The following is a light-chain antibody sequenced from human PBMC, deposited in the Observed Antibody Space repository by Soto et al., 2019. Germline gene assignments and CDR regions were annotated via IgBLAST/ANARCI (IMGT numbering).Light chain of an antibody. CDR3: SSYATSSTV. CDR2: EGS. J-gene: IGLJ2*01. Sequence: QSALTQPASVSGSPGQSITISCTGTSSDVGSYNLVSWYQQHPDKAPKLMIYEGSKRPSGVSDRFSGSKSGNTASLTISGLQAEDEADYYCSSYATSSTVFGGGTKLTVL. V-gene: IGLV2-23*01. CDR1: SSDVGSYNL.